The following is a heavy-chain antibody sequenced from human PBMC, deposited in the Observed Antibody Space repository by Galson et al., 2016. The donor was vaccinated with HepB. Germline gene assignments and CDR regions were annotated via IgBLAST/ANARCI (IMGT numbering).Heavy chain of an antibody. D-gene: IGHD6-13*01. CDR3: ASGIAIFLGESQGDY. CDR1: GFSLSNYW. J-gene: IGHJ4*02. CDR2: INSDGSNS. Sequence: SLRLSCAASGFSLSNYWMHWARQAPGKGLVWVARINSDGSNSIYTDSVKGRFTISRDNAKNTLYLQMNSLRDEDTAVYYCASGIAIFLGESQGDYWGQGTLVTVSS. V-gene: IGHV3-74*01.